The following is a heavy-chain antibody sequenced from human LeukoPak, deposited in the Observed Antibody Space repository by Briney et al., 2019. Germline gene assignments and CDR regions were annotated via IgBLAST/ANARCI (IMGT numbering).Heavy chain of an antibody. V-gene: IGHV3-21*01. CDR3: ARCLGATRCAFDI. J-gene: IGHJ3*02. CDR2: ISSSSSYI. D-gene: IGHD1-26*01. Sequence: GGSLRLSCAASGFPFSSYSMNWVRQAPGKGLEWVSSISSSSSYIYYADSVKGRFTISRDNAKNSLYLQMNSLRAEDTAVYYCARCLGATRCAFDIWGQGTMVTVSS. CDR1: GFPFSSYS.